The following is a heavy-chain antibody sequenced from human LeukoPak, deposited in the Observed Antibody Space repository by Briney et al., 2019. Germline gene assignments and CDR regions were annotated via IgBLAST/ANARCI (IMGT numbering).Heavy chain of an antibody. Sequence: ASVKVSCKASGYIFINFGISWVRQAPGQGLEWMGWISASNGNTNYAQKLQGRVTMTRDTSISTAYMELSRLRSDDTAVYYCAREYCSSTSCFFDYWGQGTLVTVSS. J-gene: IGHJ4*02. V-gene: IGHV1-18*01. CDR2: ISASNGNT. CDR1: GYIFINFG. D-gene: IGHD2-2*01. CDR3: AREYCSSTSCFFDY.